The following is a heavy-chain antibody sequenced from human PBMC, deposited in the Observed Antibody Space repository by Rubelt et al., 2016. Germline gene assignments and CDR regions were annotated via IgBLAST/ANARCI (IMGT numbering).Heavy chain of an antibody. J-gene: IGHJ6*02. Sequence: ETLSLTCTVSGGSISSYYWSWIRQPPGKGLEWIGYIYYSGSTNCNPSLKSRVSISVDTSKNQFSLKLSSVTAADTAEYYCASSVAVSGGGYYGMDVWGQGTTVTVSS. CDR3: ASSVAVSGGGYYGMDV. CDR1: GGSISSYY. V-gene: IGHV4-59*08. CDR2: IYYSGST. D-gene: IGHD1-26*01.